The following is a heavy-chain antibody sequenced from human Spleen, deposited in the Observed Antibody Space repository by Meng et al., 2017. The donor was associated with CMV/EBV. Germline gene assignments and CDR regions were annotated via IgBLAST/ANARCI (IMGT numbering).Heavy chain of an antibody. Sequence: AASGFTFSSYSMNWVRQAPGKGLEWVSSISSSSSYIYYADSVKGRFTISRDNAKNSLYLQMNSLRAEDTAVYYCARDGYSYGSVFDYWGQGTLVTVSS. D-gene: IGHD5-18*01. CDR2: ISSSSSYI. J-gene: IGHJ4*02. CDR1: GFTFSSYS. CDR3: ARDGYSYGSVFDY. V-gene: IGHV3-21*01.